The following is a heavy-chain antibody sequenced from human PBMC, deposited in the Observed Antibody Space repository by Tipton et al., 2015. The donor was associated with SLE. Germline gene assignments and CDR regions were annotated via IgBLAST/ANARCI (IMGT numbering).Heavy chain of an antibody. Sequence: GSLRLSCAASGFTVSSNYMSWVRQAPGKGLEWVSVIYSGGSTYYADSVKGRFTISRDNSKNTLYLQMNSLRAEDTAVYYCARDVCSSTSCVGAFDIWGQGTMVTVSS. V-gene: IGHV3-66*01. D-gene: IGHD2-2*01. J-gene: IGHJ3*02. CDR1: GFTVSSNY. CDR3: ARDVCSSTSCVGAFDI. CDR2: IYSGGST.